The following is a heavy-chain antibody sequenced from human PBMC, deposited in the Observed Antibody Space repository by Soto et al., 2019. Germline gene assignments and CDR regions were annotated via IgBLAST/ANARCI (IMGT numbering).Heavy chain of an antibody. CDR3: ARGPISYDFWSGYYAHYYYGMDV. CDR2: IYHSGST. J-gene: IGHJ6*02. D-gene: IGHD3-3*01. V-gene: IGHV4-30-2*01. CDR1: GGSISSGGYS. Sequence: PSETLSLTCAVSGGSISSGGYSWSWIRQPPGKGLEWFGYIYHSGSTYYNPSLKSRVTISVDRAKNQFSLKLSSVTAADTAVYYCARGPISYDFWSGYYAHYYYGMDVWGQGTTVTVSS.